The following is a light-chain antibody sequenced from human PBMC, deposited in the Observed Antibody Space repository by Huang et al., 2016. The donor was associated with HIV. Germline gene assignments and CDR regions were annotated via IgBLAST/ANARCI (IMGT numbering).Light chain of an antibody. CDR2: GAS. V-gene: IGKV3-15*01. J-gene: IGKJ1*01. CDR1: QSVSSN. CDR3: QQYNNWPRT. Sequence: ELVMTQSPATLSVSPGERATLSCRASQSVSSNLAWYQQKPGQAPRILIYGASARATGIPARFSGSGSGTEFTRTISSLQSEDFAVYYCQQYNNWPRTFGQGTKVEIK.